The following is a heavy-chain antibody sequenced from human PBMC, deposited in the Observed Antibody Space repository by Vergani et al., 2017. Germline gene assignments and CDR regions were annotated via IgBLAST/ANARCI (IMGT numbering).Heavy chain of an antibody. J-gene: IGHJ4*02. Sequence: EVQLVESGGGLVKPGGSLRLSCAASGFTFDDYAMHWVRQAPGKGLEWVSGISWNSGSIGYADSVKGRFTISRDNAKNSLYLQMNSLRAEDTALYYCCIAAAGDYWGQGTLVTVSS. CDR3: CIAAAGDY. D-gene: IGHD6-13*01. V-gene: IGHV3-9*01. CDR2: ISWNSGSI. CDR1: GFTFDDYA.